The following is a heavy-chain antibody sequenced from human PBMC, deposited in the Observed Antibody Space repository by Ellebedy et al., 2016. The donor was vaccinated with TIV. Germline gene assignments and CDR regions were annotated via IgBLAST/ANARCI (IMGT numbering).Heavy chain of an antibody. Sequence: GGSLRLSCKGSGYSFTSYWIGWVRQMPGKGLEWMGIIYPGDSDTRYSPSFQGQVTISADKAISTAYLQWGSLKASDTAMYYCARRRAGGTPNRQNFDFWGQGTLVTVSS. CDR2: IYPGDSDT. CDR3: ARRRAGGTPNRQNFDF. CDR1: GYSFTSYW. J-gene: IGHJ4*02. V-gene: IGHV5-51*01. D-gene: IGHD4-23*01.